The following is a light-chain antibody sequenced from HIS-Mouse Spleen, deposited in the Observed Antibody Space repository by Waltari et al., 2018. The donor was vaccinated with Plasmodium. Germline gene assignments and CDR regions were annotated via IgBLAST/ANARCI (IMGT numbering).Light chain of an antibody. CDR3: QQYNNWPYT. CDR1: QSVSSN. V-gene: IGKV3D-15*03. Sequence: EIVMTQSPATLSVSPGDRATLSFRASQSVSSNLAWYQQKPGQAPRLLIYGASIRATGIPARFSGSGSGTEFTLTISILQSEDFAVYYCQQYNNWPYTFGQGTKLEIK. J-gene: IGKJ2*01. CDR2: GAS.